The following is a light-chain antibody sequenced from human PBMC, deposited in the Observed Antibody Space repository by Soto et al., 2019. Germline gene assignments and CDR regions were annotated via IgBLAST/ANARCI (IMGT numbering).Light chain of an antibody. CDR1: SSDVGSYNL. J-gene: IGLJ2*01. CDR3: CSYAGSSTR. CDR2: EGS. Sequence: QSALTQPASVSGSPGQSITISCTGTSSDVGSYNLVSWYQQHPGKAPKLMIYEGSKRPSGVSNRFSGSKSGNTASLTISGLQPEDEADYYCCSYAGSSTRFGGGTKLTVL. V-gene: IGLV2-23*01.